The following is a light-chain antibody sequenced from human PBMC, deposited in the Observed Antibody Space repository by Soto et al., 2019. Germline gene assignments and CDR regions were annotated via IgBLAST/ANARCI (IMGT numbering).Light chain of an antibody. CDR1: QSISNW. Sequence: DIQMTQSPSTLSASVGDRVTITCRASQSISNWLAWYQQRPGKSPKLLIFDASKLQSGVPSRFSGSGSGTEFTLTISRLQSDDVGNYYCKQFNSYSRVFGQGTKVEIK. CDR3: KQFNSYSRV. CDR2: DAS. V-gene: IGKV1-5*01. J-gene: IGKJ1*01.